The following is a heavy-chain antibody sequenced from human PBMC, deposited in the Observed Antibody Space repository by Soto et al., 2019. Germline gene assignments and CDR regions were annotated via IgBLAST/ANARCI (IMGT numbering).Heavy chain of an antibody. V-gene: IGHV3-23*01. Sequence: PGGSLRLSCAASGFTFSNYAVTWVRQAPGKGLEWVSSISGSGESTYYADSVKGRFTISRDNSKNTLYLQMNSLRAEDTAVYYCAKDHGSSCYEIDYWGQGTLVTVSS. CDR3: AKDHGSSCYEIDY. CDR2: ISGSGEST. CDR1: GFTFSNYA. D-gene: IGHD6-13*01. J-gene: IGHJ4*02.